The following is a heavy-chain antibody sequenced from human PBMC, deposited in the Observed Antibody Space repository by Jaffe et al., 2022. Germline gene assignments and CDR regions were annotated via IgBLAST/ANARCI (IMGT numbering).Heavy chain of an antibody. D-gene: IGHD6-13*01. V-gene: IGHV4-38-2*01. CDR2: IDHSGPT. Sequence: QVQLQESGPGLVKPSETLALTCAVSGYSISRGYSWGWVRQPPGKGLEWIGSIDHSGPTYYNPSLRSRVTMSLDTSKNQFSLKVTSVTAADTAVYYCARRLATTAGDYWGQGTLVTVSS. J-gene: IGHJ4*02. CDR1: GYSISRGYS. CDR3: ARRLATTAGDY.